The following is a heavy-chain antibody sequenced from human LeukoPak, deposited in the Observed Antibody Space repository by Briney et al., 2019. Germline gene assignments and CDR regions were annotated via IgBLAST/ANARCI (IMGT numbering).Heavy chain of an antibody. V-gene: IGHV3-7*01. J-gene: IGHJ4*02. D-gene: IGHD3-3*01. CDR2: INYDGSEK. CDR1: GFTFTSYW. Sequence: PGGSLTLSCAASGFTFTSYWMSWVRQAPGKGREWVANINYDGSEKYYVDSVKGRFTISRDNAKNSLYLQMNSLRAEDTAVYYCARDRGDNGDFWSGYQLAAYWGQGTLVTVSS. CDR3: ARDRGDNGDFWSGYQLAAY.